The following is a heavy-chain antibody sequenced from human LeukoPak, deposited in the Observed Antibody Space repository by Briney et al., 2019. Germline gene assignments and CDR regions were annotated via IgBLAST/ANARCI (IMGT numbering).Heavy chain of an antibody. CDR3: ARDGQQWLEGGWFDP. CDR2: INPSGGST. CDR1: GYTFTSYY. V-gene: IGHV1-46*01. D-gene: IGHD6-19*01. J-gene: IGHJ5*02. Sequence: ASVKVSCKASGYTFTSYYMHWVRQAPGQGLEWMGIINPSGGSTSYAQKFRGRVTMTRDMSTSTVYMELSSLRSEDTAVYYCARDGQQWLEGGWFDPWGQGTLVTVSS.